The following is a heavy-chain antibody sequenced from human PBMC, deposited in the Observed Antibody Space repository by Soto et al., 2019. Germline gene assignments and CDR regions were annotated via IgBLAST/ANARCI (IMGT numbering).Heavy chain of an antibody. CDR2: ISYDERNI. V-gene: IGHV3-30*04. D-gene: IGHD2-15*01. CDR3: ARDSWGFDC. J-gene: IGHJ4*02. CDR1: GFIFRNYA. Sequence: QVELVESGGGVVQPGTSLRLSCAASGFIFRNYAMHWARQAPGKGLEWVADISYDERNIHYPDSVKGRFTISRDNSKNTLFLQMNNLRPEDTAVYYCARDSWGFDCWGQGTLVTVSS.